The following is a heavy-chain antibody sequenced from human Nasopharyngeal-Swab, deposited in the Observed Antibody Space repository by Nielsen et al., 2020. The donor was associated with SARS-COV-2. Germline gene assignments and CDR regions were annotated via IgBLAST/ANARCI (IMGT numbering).Heavy chain of an antibody. CDR3: ARPMRPMGHYYFGMDV. V-gene: IGHV5-51*01. CDR1: GYSFTTYW. D-gene: IGHD1-26*01. CDR2: IYPGDSNT. Sequence: GESLKISCKGSGYSFTTYWIGWVRQMPGKGLEWMGIIYPGDSNTRYSPSFQGQVTISVDKYSSTAYLQWSSLNASDTAIYYCARPMRPMGHYYFGMDVWGQGTTVTVSS. J-gene: IGHJ6*02.